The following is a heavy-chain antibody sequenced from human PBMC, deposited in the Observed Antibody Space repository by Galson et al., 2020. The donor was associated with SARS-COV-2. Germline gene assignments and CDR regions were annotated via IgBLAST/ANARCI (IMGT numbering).Heavy chain of an antibody. V-gene: IGHV3-11*06. CDR3: ARNRYYYDSSGYYYATARGSFDY. Sequence: KIGESLKISCAASGFTFSDYYMSWIRQAPGKGLEWVSYISSSSSYTNYADSVKGRFTISRDNAKNSLYLQMNSLRAEDTAVYYCARNRYYYDSSGYYYATARGSFDYWGQGTLVTVSS. CDR1: GFTFSDYY. CDR2: ISSSSSYT. D-gene: IGHD3-22*01. J-gene: IGHJ4*02.